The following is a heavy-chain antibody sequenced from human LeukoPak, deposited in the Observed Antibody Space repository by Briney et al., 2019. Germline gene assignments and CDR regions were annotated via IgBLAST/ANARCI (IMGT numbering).Heavy chain of an antibody. CDR1: GFSFSSSA. J-gene: IGHJ4*02. CDR2: ISGGAGST. D-gene: IGHD3-9*01. CDR3: ARATTYDILTGYFDY. Sequence: GGSLRLSCAASGFSFSSSAMSWVRQAPEKGLEWVSGISGGAGSTYYADALKGRFTISRDNSKNTLYLQMNSLRAEDTAVYYCARATTYDILTGYFDYWGQGTLVTVSS. V-gene: IGHV3-23*01.